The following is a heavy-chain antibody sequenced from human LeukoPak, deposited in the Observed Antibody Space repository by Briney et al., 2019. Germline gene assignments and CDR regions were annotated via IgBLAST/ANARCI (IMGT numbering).Heavy chain of an antibody. CDR1: GLTFRNYA. V-gene: IGHV3-23*01. Sequence: GGSLRLSCAASGLTFRNYAMSWVRQAPEKGLEWVSAISGYGYNAYYADSVQGRFTISRDNSKNMLYLQMNSLRAEDTAVYYCVKGRISEDGLDFWGQGTLVTVSS. CDR2: ISGYGYNA. CDR3: VKGRISEDGLDF. J-gene: IGHJ4*02. D-gene: IGHD6-13*01.